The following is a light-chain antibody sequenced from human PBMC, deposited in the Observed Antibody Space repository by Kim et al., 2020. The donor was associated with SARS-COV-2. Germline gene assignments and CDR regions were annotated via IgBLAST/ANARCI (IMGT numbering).Light chain of an antibody. CDR2: YDS. CDR3: QVWDTGSDHPWV. J-gene: IGLJ3*02. Sequence: PGKMATFTVGGNSIGSKSVHWYQQKPGLAPELVISYDSARPSGIPARFSGSNSGNTATLTITRVEAGDEADYYCQVWDTGSDHPWVFGGGTQLTVL. V-gene: IGLV3-21*04. CDR1: SIGSKS.